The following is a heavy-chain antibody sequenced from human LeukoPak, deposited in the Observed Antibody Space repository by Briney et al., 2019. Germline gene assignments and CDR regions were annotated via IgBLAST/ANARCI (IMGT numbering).Heavy chain of an antibody. Sequence: SETLSLTCTVSGGSISSSSYYWGWIRQPPGKGLEWIGSIYYSGSTYYNPSLKSRVTISVDTSKNQFSLKLSSVTAADTAVYYCARDREIAAAADDAFDIWGQGTMVTVSS. D-gene: IGHD6-13*01. J-gene: IGHJ3*02. CDR3: ARDREIAAAADDAFDI. CDR1: GGSISSSSYY. V-gene: IGHV4-39*07. CDR2: IYYSGST.